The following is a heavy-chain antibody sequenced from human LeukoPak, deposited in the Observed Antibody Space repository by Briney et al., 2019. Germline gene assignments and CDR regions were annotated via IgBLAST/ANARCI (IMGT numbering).Heavy chain of an antibody. CDR3: ARVPRRGGGTFDY. CDR1: GYIFTGYY. CDR2: INPNSGGT. D-gene: IGHD3-10*01. Sequence: ASVKVSCKASGYIFTGYYMHWVRQAPGQGLEWMGWINPNSGGTNYAQKFQGRVTMTRDTSISTAYMELSRLRSDDTAVYYCARVPRRGGGTFDYWGQGTLVTVSS. V-gene: IGHV1-2*02. J-gene: IGHJ4*02.